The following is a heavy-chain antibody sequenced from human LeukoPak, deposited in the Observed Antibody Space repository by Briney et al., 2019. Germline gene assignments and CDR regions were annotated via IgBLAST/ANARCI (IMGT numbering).Heavy chain of an antibody. V-gene: IGHV1-69*04. Sequence: SVKVSCKAFGGTFSSYAIRWVRQGPGQGLEWMGRIIPIRGMANYAQKFQGRVTITADKSKSTAYMELSSLRSEDTAMYYCARAVAGTDAFDIWGQGTMVTVSS. CDR2: IIPIRGMA. D-gene: IGHD6-19*01. CDR3: ARAVAGTDAFDI. J-gene: IGHJ3*02. CDR1: GGTFSSYA.